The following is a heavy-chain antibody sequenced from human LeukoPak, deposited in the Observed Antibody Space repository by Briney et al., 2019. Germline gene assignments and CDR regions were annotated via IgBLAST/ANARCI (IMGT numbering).Heavy chain of an antibody. CDR2: INPSGGST. Sequence: ASVKVSCKASGYTFTSYYMHWVRQAPGQGLEWMGIINPSGGSTSYAQKFQGRVTMTRDTSTSTVYMELSSLRSEDTAVYYCARGGVSEKDYGGNSDYWGQGTLVTVSS. V-gene: IGHV1-46*01. CDR3: ARGGVSEKDYGGNSDY. CDR1: GYTFTSYY. D-gene: IGHD4-23*01. J-gene: IGHJ4*02.